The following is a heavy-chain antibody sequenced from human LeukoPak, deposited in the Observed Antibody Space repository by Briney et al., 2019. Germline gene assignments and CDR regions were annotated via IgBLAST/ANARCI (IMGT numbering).Heavy chain of an antibody. D-gene: IGHD2-2*01. CDR1: GASFGGYY. J-gene: IGHJ4*02. CDR2: INQSGST. Sequence: KTPQTLSLTCAVYGASFGGYYWSWDRQPPREGREWVGEINQSGSTNYNPSIKSRVTISVDTSKNQFSLKLSSVTAADTAVYYCARGHEGLVPAATCFDYWGQGTLVTVSS. V-gene: IGHV4-34*01. CDR3: ARGHEGLVPAATCFDY.